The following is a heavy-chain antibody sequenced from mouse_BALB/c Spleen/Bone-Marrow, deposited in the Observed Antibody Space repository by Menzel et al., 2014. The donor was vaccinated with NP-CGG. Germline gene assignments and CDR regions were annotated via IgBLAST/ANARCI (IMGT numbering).Heavy chain of an antibody. Sequence: QVQLQQPGAELVKPGASVKLSCKASGYTFTSYYMYWVKQRPGQGLEWIGEINPSNGGTNFNEKFKSKATLTVDKSSSTAYMQLSSLTSEDSAVYDCTRSGTSWLRRSWYFDVWGAGTTVTVSS. CDR3: TRSGTSWLRRSWYFDV. V-gene: IGHV1S81*02. D-gene: IGHD2-2*01. CDR1: GYTFTSYY. J-gene: IGHJ1*01. CDR2: INPSNGGT.